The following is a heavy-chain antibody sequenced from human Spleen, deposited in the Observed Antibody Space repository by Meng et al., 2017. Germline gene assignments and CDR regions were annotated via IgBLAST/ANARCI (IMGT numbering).Heavy chain of an antibody. D-gene: IGHD6-13*01. V-gene: IGHV1-18*01. CDR3: ARGGVQQLGFDY. Sequence: ASVKVSCKASGYTFISYDINWVRQATGQGLEWMGWISAYNGNTNYAQKLQGRVTMTTDTSTSTAYMELRSLRSDDTAVYYCARGGVQQLGFDYWGQGTLVTVSS. CDR2: ISAYNGNT. J-gene: IGHJ4*02. CDR1: GYTFISYD.